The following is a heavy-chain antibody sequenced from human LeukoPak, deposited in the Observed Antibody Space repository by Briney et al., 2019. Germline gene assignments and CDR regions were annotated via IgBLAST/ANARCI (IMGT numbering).Heavy chain of an antibody. D-gene: IGHD2-2*01. CDR3: ARRYCSSTSCYAGGLDY. CDR1: GYTFTSYG. V-gene: IGHV1-18*01. Sequence: ASVKVSCKASGYTFTSYGISWVRQAPGRGLEWMGWISAYNGNTNYAQKLQGRVTMTTDTSTSTAYMELRSLRSDDTAVYYCARRYCSSTSCYAGGLDYWGQGTLVTVSS. J-gene: IGHJ4*02. CDR2: ISAYNGNT.